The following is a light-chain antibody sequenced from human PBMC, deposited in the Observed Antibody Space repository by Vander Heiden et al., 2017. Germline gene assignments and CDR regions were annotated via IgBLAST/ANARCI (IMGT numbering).Light chain of an antibody. Sequence: EIVLTQSPGTLSLSLGERATLSCRASQIVSSDYLAWYQQKPGQAPRLLIYGASTRATGIPDRFSGSGSTTDFTLTISRLEPEDFAVYFCQQDDNSQLTFGHGTKVDL. J-gene: IGKJ3*01. CDR1: QIVSSDY. V-gene: IGKV3-20*01. CDR3: QQDDNSQLT. CDR2: GAS.